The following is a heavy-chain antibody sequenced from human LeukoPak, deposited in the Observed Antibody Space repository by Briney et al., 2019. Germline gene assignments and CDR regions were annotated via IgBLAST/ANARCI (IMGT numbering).Heavy chain of an antibody. D-gene: IGHD3-9*01. CDR3: AKVRYVGYYFDT. CDR2: IYSGGST. V-gene: IGHV3-66*01. Sequence: GGSLRLSCAASGFTVSSNYMSWVRQAPGKGLEWVSVIYSGGSTYYTDSVKGRFTISRDNSKNTLYLQMNSLRAEDTAVYYCAKVRYVGYYFDTWGQGTLVTASS. CDR1: GFTVSSNY. J-gene: IGHJ4*02.